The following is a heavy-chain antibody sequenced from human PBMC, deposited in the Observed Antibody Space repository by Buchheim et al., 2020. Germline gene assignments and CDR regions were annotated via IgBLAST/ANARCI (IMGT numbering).Heavy chain of an antibody. V-gene: IGHV3-23*01. CDR1: GFIFSDYA. Sequence: DVQLLESGGGLVQPGGSLRLSCAASGFIFSDYAMTWVRQAPGKGLEWVSSLSGNGGTPYYADSVRGRLTISRDNSKNTLYLDMSSLRVEDTAVYYCAKEGVSRIIDPDYYGMDVWGHGTT. CDR3: AKEGVSRIIDPDYYGMDV. J-gene: IGHJ6*02. CDR2: LSGNGGTP. D-gene: IGHD2-15*01.